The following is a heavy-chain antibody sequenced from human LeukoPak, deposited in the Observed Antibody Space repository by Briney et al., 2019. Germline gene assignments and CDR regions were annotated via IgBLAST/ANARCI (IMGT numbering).Heavy chain of an antibody. CDR2: IKQDGSEK. Sequence: PGGSLRLSCAASGFTFSSYWMSWVRQAPGKGLEWVANIKQDGSEKYYVDSVKGRFTISRDNAKNSLYLQMNSLRAEDTAVYYCARRDFWSGYYRDYYYYGMDVWGQGTTVTVSS. CDR1: GFTFSSYW. D-gene: IGHD3-3*01. CDR3: ARRDFWSGYYRDYYYYGMDV. J-gene: IGHJ6*02. V-gene: IGHV3-7*01.